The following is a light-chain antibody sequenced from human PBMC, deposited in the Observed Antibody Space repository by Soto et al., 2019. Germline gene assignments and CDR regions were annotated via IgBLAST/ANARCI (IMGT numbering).Light chain of an antibody. Sequence: DIQLTQSPSFLSASVGDRVTVTCRASQGISGYLAWYQQKPGKAPKLLIYATSTLQSGVPSRFSGRGSGTEFSLTISSLQTEDFATYYCQQLYSYPVTFGQGTKLEI. J-gene: IGKJ2*01. CDR2: ATS. V-gene: IGKV1-9*01. CDR3: QQLYSYPVT. CDR1: QGISGY.